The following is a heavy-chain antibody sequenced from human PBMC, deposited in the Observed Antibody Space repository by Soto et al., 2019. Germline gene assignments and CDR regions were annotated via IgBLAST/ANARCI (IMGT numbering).Heavy chain of an antibody. Sequence: SETLSLTCTVSGGSVSSGSYYWSWIRQPPGKGLEWIGYIYYSGSTNYNPSLKSRVTISVDTSKNQFSLKLSSVTAADTAVYYCASDYYGSGSYPYYFDYWGQGTLVTVSS. CDR1: GGSVSSGSYY. CDR2: IYYSGST. D-gene: IGHD3-10*01. V-gene: IGHV4-61*01. J-gene: IGHJ4*02. CDR3: ASDYYGSGSYPYYFDY.